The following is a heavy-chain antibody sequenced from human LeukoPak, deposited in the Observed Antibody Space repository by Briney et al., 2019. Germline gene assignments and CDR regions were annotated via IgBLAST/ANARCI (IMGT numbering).Heavy chain of an antibody. D-gene: IGHD3-22*01. CDR3: VRCDYYDTTGFYYGIDV. J-gene: IGHJ6*02. V-gene: IGHV3-74*01. CDR2: IHSVGGST. CDR1: GFSFRAYW. Sequence: GGSLRLSCVASGFSFRAYWMHWVRQAPGKGLVWVDPIHSVGGSTRYADSVKGRFTISRDNARNTLYLQMNSLRAEDTAVYYCVRCDYYDTTGFYYGIDVWGQGTTVTVSS.